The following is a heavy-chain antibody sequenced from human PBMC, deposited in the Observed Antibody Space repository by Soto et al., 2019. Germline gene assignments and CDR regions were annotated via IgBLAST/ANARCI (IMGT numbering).Heavy chain of an antibody. CDR3: ARSGIAAFIDY. V-gene: IGHV4-59*08. D-gene: IGHD6-13*01. J-gene: IGHJ4*02. CDR1: GGSISSYH. Sequence: LSLTCTVSGGSISSYHWSWIRQPPGKGLEWIGYIHYSGSTNYNPSLKSRVTISVDTSKNQFSLKLSSVTAADTAVYYCARSGIAAFIDYWGQGTLVTVSS. CDR2: IHYSGST.